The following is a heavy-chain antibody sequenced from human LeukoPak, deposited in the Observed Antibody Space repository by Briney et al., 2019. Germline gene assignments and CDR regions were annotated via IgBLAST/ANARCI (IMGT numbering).Heavy chain of an antibody. V-gene: IGHV1-2*02. D-gene: IGHD6-19*01. CDR3: ARDPGIVVAGGFPSAL. CDR2: INPNSGGT. Sequence: ASVKVSCKASGYTFTGYYIHWVRQAPGQGLEWMGWINPNSGGTNYAQKFQGRVTMTRDTSISTAYMELSRLRSDDTAVYYCARDPGIVVAGGFPSALWGQGTLVIVSS. CDR1: GYTFTGYY. J-gene: IGHJ4*02.